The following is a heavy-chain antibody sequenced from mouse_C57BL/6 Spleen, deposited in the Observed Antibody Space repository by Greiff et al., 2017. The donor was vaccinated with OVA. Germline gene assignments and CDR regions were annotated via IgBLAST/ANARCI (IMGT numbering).Heavy chain of an antibody. CDR2: IYPGSGNT. J-gene: IGHJ2*01. CDR3: ASGQKDY. V-gene: IGHV1-76*01. CDR1: GYTFTDYY. Sequence: QVQLQQSGAELVRPGASVKLSCKASGYTFTDYYINWVKQRPGQGLEWIGRIYPGSGNTYYNEKFKGKATLTAEKSSSTAYMQLSSLTSEDSAVYFCASGQKDYWGQGTTLTVSS.